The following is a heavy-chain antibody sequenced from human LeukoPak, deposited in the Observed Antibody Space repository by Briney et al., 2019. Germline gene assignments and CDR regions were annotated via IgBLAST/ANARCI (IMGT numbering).Heavy chain of an antibody. D-gene: IGHD3-22*01. CDR2: IIPILGIA. CDR3: AREGRLYDSSGYYFDY. CDR1: GGTFSSYA. V-gene: IGHV1-69*04. Sequence: SVKVSCKASGGTFSSYAISWVRQAPGQGLEWMGRIIPILGIANYAQKFQGRVTITADKSTSTAYMELSSLRSEDTAVYYCAREGRLYDSSGYYFDYWGQGTLVTVSS. J-gene: IGHJ4*02.